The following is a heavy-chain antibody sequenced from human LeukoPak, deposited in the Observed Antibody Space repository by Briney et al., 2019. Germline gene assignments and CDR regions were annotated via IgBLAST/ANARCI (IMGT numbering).Heavy chain of an antibody. CDR3: ARQWLVSPVGFDP. D-gene: IGHD6-19*01. V-gene: IGHV1-2*02. CDR2: INPNSGGT. Sequence: ASVKVSCKASGYTFTSYDINWVRQAPGQGLEWMGWINPNSGGTNHAQKFQGRVTMTRDTSISTAYMELSRLRADDTAVYYCARQWLVSPVGFDPWGQGTLVTVSS. CDR1: GYTFTSYD. J-gene: IGHJ5*02.